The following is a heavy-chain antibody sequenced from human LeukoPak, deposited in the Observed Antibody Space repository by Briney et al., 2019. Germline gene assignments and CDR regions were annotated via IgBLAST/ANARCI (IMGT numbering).Heavy chain of an antibody. J-gene: IGHJ4*02. CDR2: INHSGGT. D-gene: IGHD5-24*01. CDR3: ARSPEMATD. Sequence: PSETLSLTCAVYGGSFSGYYWSWIRQPPGKGLEWIGEINHSGGTNYNPSLKSRVTISVDTSKNQFSLKLSSVTAADTAVYYCARSPEMATDWGQGTLVTVSS. V-gene: IGHV4-34*01. CDR1: GGSFSGYY.